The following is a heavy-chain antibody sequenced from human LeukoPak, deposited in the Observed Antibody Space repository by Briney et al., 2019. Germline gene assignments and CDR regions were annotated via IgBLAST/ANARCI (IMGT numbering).Heavy chain of an antibody. V-gene: IGHV3-23*01. D-gene: IGHD6-19*01. Sequence: PGGSXRLSXXXXXXXXSSYSMSWLRXAPGKGLVWVAAINDGGASTDYADSVTGRFTISRDNSKDTLYLQMNSLRAEDTAVYYCAKDPGISSGWYHNQGISFDYWGQGTLVTVSS. CDR2: INDGGAST. J-gene: IGHJ4*02. CDR3: AKDPGISSGWYHNQGISFDY. CDR1: XXXXSSYS.